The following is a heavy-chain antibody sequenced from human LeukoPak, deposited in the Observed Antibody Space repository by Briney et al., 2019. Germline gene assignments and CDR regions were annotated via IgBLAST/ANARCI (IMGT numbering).Heavy chain of an antibody. J-gene: IGHJ1*01. V-gene: IGHV3-9*01. CDR3: ARSSSGWSDYFQH. Sequence: GGSLRLSCAASGFTFSSYWMHWVRQAPGKGLEWVSGISWNSGSIGYADSVKGRFTISRDNAKNSLYLQMNSLRAEDTALYYCARSSSGWSDYFQHWGQGTLVTVSS. CDR2: ISWNSGSI. CDR1: GFTFSSYW. D-gene: IGHD6-19*01.